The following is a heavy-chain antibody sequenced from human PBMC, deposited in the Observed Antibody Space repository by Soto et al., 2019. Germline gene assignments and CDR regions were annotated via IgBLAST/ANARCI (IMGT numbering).Heavy chain of an antibody. V-gene: IGHV4-4*02. J-gene: IGHJ5*02. CDR1: GASISSTYW. CDR3: ATLPPRIVVVTTDLPT. D-gene: IGHD2-15*01. Sequence: QLRESGPGLVKPSGTLSLTCFVSGASISSTYWWSWVRQTPGKRLEWIGQIYHTGTTSYNPSLPNRVTISLETSSNQFSLRLTSMNAADTAVYYGATLPPRIVVVTTDLPTWGQGTLVTVSS. CDR2: IYHTGTT.